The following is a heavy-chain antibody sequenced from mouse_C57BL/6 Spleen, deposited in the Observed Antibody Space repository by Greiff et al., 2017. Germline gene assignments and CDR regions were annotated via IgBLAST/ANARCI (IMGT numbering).Heavy chain of an antibody. V-gene: IGHV5-12*01. Sequence: DVMLVESGGGLVQPGGSLKLSCAASGFTFSDYYMYWVRQTPEKRLEWVAYISNGGGSTYYPDTVKGRFTISRDNAKNTLYLQMSRLKSEDTAMYYCAIFAYWGQGTLVTVSA. CDR3: AIFAY. CDR1: GFTFSDYY. CDR2: ISNGGGST. J-gene: IGHJ3*01.